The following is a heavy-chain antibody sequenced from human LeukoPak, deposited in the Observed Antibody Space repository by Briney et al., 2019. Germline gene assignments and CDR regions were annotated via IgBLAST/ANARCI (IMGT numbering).Heavy chain of an antibody. CDR1: GFTFNSYW. J-gene: IGHJ4*02. V-gene: IGHV3-7*03. CDR2: IKRDGSEK. D-gene: IGHD6-19*01. CDR3: ARLGPASSGWPESFDY. Sequence: GVSLRLSCAASGFTFNSYWMNRVRQAPGKGLEWVANIKRDGSEKYYVDSVKGRFTISRDNAKNSLDLQMNSLRVEDTAVYYCARLGPASSGWPESFDYWGQGTLVTVSS.